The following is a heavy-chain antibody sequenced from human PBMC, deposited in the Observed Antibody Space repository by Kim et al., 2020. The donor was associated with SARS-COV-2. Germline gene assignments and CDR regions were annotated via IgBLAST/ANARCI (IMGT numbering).Heavy chain of an antibody. CDR2: INHSGST. CDR3: ARGLTYYYDSSGYYYYYYGMDV. CDR1: GGSFSGYY. V-gene: IGHV4-34*01. Sequence: SETLSLTCAVYGGSFSGYYWSWIRQPPGTGLEWIGEINHSGSTNYNPSLKSRVTISVDTSKNQFSLKLSSVTAADTAVYYCARGLTYYYDSSGYYYYYYGMDVWGEGTTVTVSP. D-gene: IGHD3-22*01. J-gene: IGHJ6*04.